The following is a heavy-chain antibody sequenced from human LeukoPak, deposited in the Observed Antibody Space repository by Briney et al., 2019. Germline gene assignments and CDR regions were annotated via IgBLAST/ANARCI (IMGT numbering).Heavy chain of an antibody. CDR2: INPSNGNT. CDR3: ARRQGWQLGYCSSTSCSYYFDY. D-gene: IGHD2-2*01. CDR1: GYTFTNYY. Sequence: ASVKVSCKSSGYTFTNYYMHWVRQAPGQGLEWMGIINPSNGNTRSAQKFQGRLSMTRDRSTSTVDMELSSLRSDDTAVYYCARRQGWQLGYCSSTSCSYYFDYWGQGTLVTVSS. J-gene: IGHJ4*02. V-gene: IGHV1-46*01.